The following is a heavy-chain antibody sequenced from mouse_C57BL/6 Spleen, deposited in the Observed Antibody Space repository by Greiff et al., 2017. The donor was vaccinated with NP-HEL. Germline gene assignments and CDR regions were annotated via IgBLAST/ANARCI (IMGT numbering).Heavy chain of an antibody. D-gene: IGHD3-3*01. Sequence: EVQGVESGGGLVQPGGSLSLSCAASGFTFTDYYMSWVRQPPGKALEWLGFIRNKANGYTTEYSASVKGRFTISRDNSQSILYLQMNALRAEDSATYYCARYEGTRYFDVWGTGTTVTVSS. CDR3: ARYEGTRYFDV. V-gene: IGHV7-3*01. CDR1: GFTFTDYY. J-gene: IGHJ1*03. CDR2: IRNKANGYTT.